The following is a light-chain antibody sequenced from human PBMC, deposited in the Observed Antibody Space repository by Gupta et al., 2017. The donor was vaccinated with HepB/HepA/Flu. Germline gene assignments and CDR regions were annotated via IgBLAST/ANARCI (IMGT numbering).Light chain of an antibody. CDR1: SSDVGGYNY. J-gene: IGLJ1*01. CDR2: DVS. V-gene: IGLV2-14*01. Sequence: QSALTQPASLSGSPGQSITISCTGPSSDVGGYNYVSWYQQHPGKAPKLMIYDVSNRPSGVSNRFSGSKSGNTASLTISGLQAEDEADYYCSSYTSSSTLEVFGTGTKVTVL. CDR3: SSYTSSSTLEV.